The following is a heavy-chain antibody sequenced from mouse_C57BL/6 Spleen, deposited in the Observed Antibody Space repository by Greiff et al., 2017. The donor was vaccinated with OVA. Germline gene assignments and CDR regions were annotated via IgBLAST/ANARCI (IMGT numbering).Heavy chain of an antibody. Sequence: QVQLQQPGAELVKPGASVKMSCKASGYTFTSYWITWVQQRPGQGLEWIGEIYPGSGSTNYNEKFKSQATLPVDKSSSPAYMQLISLTSEDSAVYDRARFPFYCGSSFYFDDWGQGTTLTVSS. J-gene: IGHJ2*01. CDR2: IYPGSGST. CDR3: ARFPFYCGSSFYFDD. V-gene: IGHV1-55*01. CDR1: GYTFTSYW. D-gene: IGHD1-1*01.